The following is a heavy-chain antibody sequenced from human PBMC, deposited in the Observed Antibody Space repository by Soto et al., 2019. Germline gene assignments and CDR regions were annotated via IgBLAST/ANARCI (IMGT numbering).Heavy chain of an antibody. CDR2: LYYSGSA. Sequence: PSETLSLTCTVSGGSISPFYWTWVRQPPGKGLEWIGYLYYSGSANYNPSLKSRVSISVDASKNQVSLRLTSVTAADTAVYYCARVGGVAARTFDYWGQGTVVTVSS. CDR1: GGSISPFY. CDR3: ARVGGVAARTFDY. V-gene: IGHV4-59*13. J-gene: IGHJ4*02. D-gene: IGHD2-15*01.